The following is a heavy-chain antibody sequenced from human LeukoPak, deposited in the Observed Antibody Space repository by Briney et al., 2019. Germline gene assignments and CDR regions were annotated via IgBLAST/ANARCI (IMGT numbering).Heavy chain of an antibody. V-gene: IGHV4-61*02. CDR3: ARRGEGYGDYGGAFDI. CDR2: IYTSGST. Sequence: KPSETLSLTCTVSGGSISSGSYYWSWIRQPAGKGLEWIGRIYTSGSTNYNPSLKSRVTISVDTSKNQFSLKLSSVTAADTAVYYCARRGEGYGDYGGAFDIWGQGTMVTVSS. CDR1: GGSISSGSYY. D-gene: IGHD4-17*01. J-gene: IGHJ3*02.